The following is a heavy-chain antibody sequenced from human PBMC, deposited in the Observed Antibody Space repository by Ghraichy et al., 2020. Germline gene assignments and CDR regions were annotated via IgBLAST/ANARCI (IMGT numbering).Heavy chain of an antibody. Sequence: ASVKVSCKTARETVTSSVTRWEREGPRQRVERMGWISVYNGNTMYAQKVQGRVTMTTDTSTSTAFMELRSLISDDTAVYYCARRVVAVATGGYYFDFWGQGTLVSVSS. CDR3: ARRVVAVATGGYYFDF. V-gene: IGHV1-18*04. CDR1: RETVTSSV. D-gene: IGHD2-2*01. CDR2: ISVYNGNT. J-gene: IGHJ4*02.